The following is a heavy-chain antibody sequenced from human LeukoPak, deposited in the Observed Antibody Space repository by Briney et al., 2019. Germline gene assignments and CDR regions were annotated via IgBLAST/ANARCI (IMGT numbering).Heavy chain of an antibody. CDR2: INHNGNVN. CDR1: GFPFSSYW. D-gene: IGHD3-16*01. CDR3: ARGGGLDV. J-gene: IGHJ6*02. Sequence: GGSLRLSCVASGFPFSSYWMTWARQAPGKGPEWVASINHNGNVNYYVDSVKGRFTISRDNAKNSLYLQMSNLRAEDTAVYFCARGGGLDVWGQGATVTVSS. V-gene: IGHV3-7*03.